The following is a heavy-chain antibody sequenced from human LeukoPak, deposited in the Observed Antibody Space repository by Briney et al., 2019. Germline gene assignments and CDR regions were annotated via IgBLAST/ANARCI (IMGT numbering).Heavy chain of an antibody. V-gene: IGHV3-30*02. CDR2: IRYDGSEK. D-gene: IGHD3-3*01. J-gene: IGHJ4*02. CDR1: GFTFSNYA. CDR3: AKGGAYQDLDY. Sequence: GGSLRLSCAASGFTFSNYAMNWARRAPGKGLEWVAFIRYDGSEKNYADSVRGRFIVSRDNSKNTLYLQMNSLTTEDTAIYYCAKGGAYQDLDYWGQGTLVTVSS.